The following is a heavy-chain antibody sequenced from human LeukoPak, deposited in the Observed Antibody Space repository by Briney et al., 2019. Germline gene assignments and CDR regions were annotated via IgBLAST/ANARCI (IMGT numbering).Heavy chain of an antibody. Sequence: PGGSLRLSCAASGFTFSSYTIHWVRQPPGKGLEWVAVISFDGSNKYYADSVKGRFAISRDNSKNTLYLQMNSLRAEDTAVYYCAKCVTGWPNWFDPWGQGTLVTVSS. V-gene: IGHV3-30-3*02. J-gene: IGHJ5*02. D-gene: IGHD6-19*01. CDR2: ISFDGSNK. CDR1: GFTFSSYT. CDR3: AKCVTGWPNWFDP.